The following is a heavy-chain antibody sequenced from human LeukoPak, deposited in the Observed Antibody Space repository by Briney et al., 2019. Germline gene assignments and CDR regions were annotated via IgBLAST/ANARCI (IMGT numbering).Heavy chain of an antibody. CDR1: GGSISSSSYY. Sequence: PSETLSLTCTVPGGSISSSSYYWGWLRQPPGKGLEWIGSIYYSGSTYYNPYLKSRVTISVDTSKNQLSLKMSTVTAADTAVYYCARNLYDFWSGWVLPALNMDVCGKGNTVTLSS. CDR2: IYYSGST. CDR3: ARNLYDFWSGWVLPALNMDV. D-gene: IGHD3-3*01. J-gene: IGHJ6*03. V-gene: IGHV4-39*07.